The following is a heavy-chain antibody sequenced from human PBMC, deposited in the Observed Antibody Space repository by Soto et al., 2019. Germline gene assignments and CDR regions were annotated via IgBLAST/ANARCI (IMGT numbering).Heavy chain of an antibody. V-gene: IGHV1-18*01. Sequence: GASVKVSCKASGNTFTGNGINWGQQAPGQGLKWLGWISAYDGYTNYAQILQGRVSMTTDTSTKTAYMELRSLRSDDTAMYYCARGGFYDSSGARNYYYYGMNVWGQGTTVTVSS. CDR3: ARGGFYDSSGARNYYYYGMNV. CDR2: ISAYDGYT. CDR1: GNTFTGNG. D-gene: IGHD3-22*01. J-gene: IGHJ6*02.